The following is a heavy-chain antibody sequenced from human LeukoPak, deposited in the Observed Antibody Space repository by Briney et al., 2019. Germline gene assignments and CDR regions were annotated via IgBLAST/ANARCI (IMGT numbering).Heavy chain of an antibody. CDR3: ARVPEGERSAYYFDY. D-gene: IGHD3-3*01. CDR1: GFTFSSYW. J-gene: IGHJ4*02. CDR2: IKQDGSEK. V-gene: IGHV3-7*03. Sequence: GGSLRLSCAASGFTFSSYWMTWVRQAPGKGLEWVANIKQDGSEKYYVDSVKGRFTISRDNAKNSLYLQMNSLRAEDTGVYYCARVPEGERSAYYFDYWGQGTLVTVSS.